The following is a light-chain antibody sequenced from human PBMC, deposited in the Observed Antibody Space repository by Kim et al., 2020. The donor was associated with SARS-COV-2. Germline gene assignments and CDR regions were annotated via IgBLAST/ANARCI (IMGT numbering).Light chain of an antibody. V-gene: IGLV3-19*01. CDR2: GRG. CDR1: SLEKNF. CDR3: SSRDGTNKNRNWV. Sequence: SSELTQDPSVSVALGQTVTITCQGDSLEKNFASWHQQKPGQAPVLVLYGRGHRPSGIPDRFSGSNSGDTASLTITGAQAEDEAVYYCSSRDGTNKNRNWVFGGGAKLTVL. J-gene: IGLJ3*02.